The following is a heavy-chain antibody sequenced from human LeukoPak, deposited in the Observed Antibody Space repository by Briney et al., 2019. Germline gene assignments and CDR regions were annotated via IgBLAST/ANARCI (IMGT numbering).Heavy chain of an antibody. V-gene: IGHV4-39*01. CDR2: IYHSETT. CDR3: GRPNPDSSGYYGSFDP. Sequence: SETLSLTCAVSGGSISSSSDYWGWVRQPPGKGLEWIGSIYHSETTYYNPSLKSRVIISVDTSKNQFSLKLNSVTAADTAVYYCGRPNPDSSGYYGSFDPWGQGILVTVSS. CDR1: GGSISSSSDY. D-gene: IGHD3-22*01. J-gene: IGHJ5*02.